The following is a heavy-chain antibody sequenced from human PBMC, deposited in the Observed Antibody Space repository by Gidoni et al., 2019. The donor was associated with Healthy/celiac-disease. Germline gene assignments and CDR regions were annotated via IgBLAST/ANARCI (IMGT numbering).Heavy chain of an antibody. V-gene: IGHV3-33*01. J-gene: IGHJ3*02. CDR1: GFTFSSYG. CDR2: IWYDGSNK. Sequence: QVQLVESGGGVVQPGRSLRLSCAASGFTFSSYGMHWVRQAPGKGLEWVAVIWYDGSNKYYADSVKGRFTISRDNSKNTLYLQMNSLRAEDTAVYYCARGGDHDAFDIWGQGTMVTVSS. CDR3: ARGGDHDAFDI. D-gene: IGHD2-21*02.